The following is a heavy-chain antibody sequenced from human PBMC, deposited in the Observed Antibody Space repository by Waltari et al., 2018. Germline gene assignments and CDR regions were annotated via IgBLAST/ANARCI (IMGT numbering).Heavy chain of an antibody. J-gene: IGHJ6*03. CDR1: GGIFISQP. Sequence: QVQLVQSGADVKKPGSSVKVFCKTYGGIFISQPIIWLRQAPGQGLEWMWGIIPLFGTTNYVQRFQGRLTITADESSSTVHMELTSLRSEDTAVYYCAADEIQLDRQNSYYHMDVWGKGTTVIVSS. CDR3: AADEIQLDRQNSYYHMDV. CDR2: IIPLFGTT. D-gene: IGHD1-1*01. V-gene: IGHV1-69*01.